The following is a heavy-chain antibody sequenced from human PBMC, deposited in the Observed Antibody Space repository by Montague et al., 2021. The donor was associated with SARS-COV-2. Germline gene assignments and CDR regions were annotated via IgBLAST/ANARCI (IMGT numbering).Heavy chain of an antibody. D-gene: IGHD6-19*01. CDR1: GGSISNYY. V-gene: IGHV4-4*07. CDR2: LYTSGSA. J-gene: IGHJ6*02. Sequence: SETLSLTCTVYGGSISNYYWTWIRQPAGKGLEWIRRLYTSGSATYNPSLKSRVTMSVDTSKNQFSLNLTSVTAADTAIYYCARESGYSSGWRYYYGMDVWGQGTTVTVS. CDR3: ARESGYSSGWRYYYGMDV.